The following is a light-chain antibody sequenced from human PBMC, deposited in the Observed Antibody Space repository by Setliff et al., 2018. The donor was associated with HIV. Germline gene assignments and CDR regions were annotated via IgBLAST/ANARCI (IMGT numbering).Light chain of an antibody. V-gene: IGLV2-14*01. J-gene: IGLJ1*01. Sequence: QYALTQPASVSGSPGQSITISCTGTSSDVGGYKYVSWYQQHPGKAPKLMIYDVSKRPSGVSNRFSGSKSGNPASLTISGLQAQDEADYYCSSYTSSSTYVFGTGTKVTVL. CDR2: DVS. CDR1: SSDVGGYKY. CDR3: SSYTSSSTYV.